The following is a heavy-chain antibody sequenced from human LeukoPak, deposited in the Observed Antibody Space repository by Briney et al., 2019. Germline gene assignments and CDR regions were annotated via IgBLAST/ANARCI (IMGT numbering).Heavy chain of an antibody. CDR2: IYYSGST. CDR1: GDSISSGGYY. D-gene: IGHD2-2*01. J-gene: IGHJ4*02. CDR3: ARDARSSRGRSGY. Sequence: PSETLSLTCTVSGDSISSGGYYWRWIRQHPGKGLEWLGYIYYSGSTYYHPSLKSRVTISVDTSKNQFSLKLSSVTAADTAVYYCARDARSSRGRSGYWGQGTLVTVSS. V-gene: IGHV4-31*03.